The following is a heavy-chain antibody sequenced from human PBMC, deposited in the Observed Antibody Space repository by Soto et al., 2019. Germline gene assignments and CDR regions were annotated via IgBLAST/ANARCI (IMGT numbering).Heavy chain of an antibody. D-gene: IGHD6-6*01. V-gene: IGHV1-2*04. CDR1: RVAITCYY. CDR3: AAGIQGSSSTGYYYYGTEV. J-gene: IGHJ6*02. CDR2: INPNSGGT. Sequence: SVEVSSEECRVAITCYYRRWVRQDPGQGLEWMGWINPNSGGTNYAQKFQGWVTITRDMSTSTAYMELSSLRSEDTAVYYCAAGIQGSSSTGYYYYGTEVWGQGTTVTVSS.